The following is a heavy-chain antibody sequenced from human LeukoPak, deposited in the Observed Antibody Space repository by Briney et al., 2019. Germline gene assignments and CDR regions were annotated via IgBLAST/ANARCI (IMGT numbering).Heavy chain of an antibody. V-gene: IGHV4-59*01. CDR3: ASEGTTFSSFAY. CDR1: GGSISSYY. J-gene: IGHJ4*02. Sequence: SETLSLTCTVSGGSISSYYWSWIRQPPGKGLEWIGYIYYSGSTNYNPSLKSRISISVDTSKNQFSLKLSSVTAADTAVYYCASEGTTFSSFAYWGQGTLVTVSS. CDR2: IYYSGST. D-gene: IGHD1-1*01.